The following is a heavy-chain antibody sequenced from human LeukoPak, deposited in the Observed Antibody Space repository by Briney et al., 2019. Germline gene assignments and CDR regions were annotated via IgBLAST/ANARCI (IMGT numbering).Heavy chain of an antibody. Sequence: GGSLRLSCAASGFTFSSYGVHWVRQAPGKGLEWVAVIWYDGSNKYYAGSVKGRFTISRDNSKNTLYLQMNSLRAEDTAVYYCARGSSTYYYGSGSYPYWGQGTLVTVSS. CDR2: IWYDGSNK. CDR3: ARGSSTYYYGSGSYPY. D-gene: IGHD3-10*01. V-gene: IGHV3-33*01. J-gene: IGHJ4*02. CDR1: GFTFSSYG.